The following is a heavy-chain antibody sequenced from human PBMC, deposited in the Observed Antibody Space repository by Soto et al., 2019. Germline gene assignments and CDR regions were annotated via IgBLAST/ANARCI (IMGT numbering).Heavy chain of an antibody. V-gene: IGHV3-23*01. CDR3: AKDMDLAITMVRGVLSSMDV. Sequence: SGGSLRLSCAASGFTFSSYAMSWVRQAPGKGLEWVSAISGSGGSTYYADSVKGRFTISRDNSKNTLYLQMNSLRAEDTAVYYCAKDMDLAITMVRGVLSSMDVWGQGTTVTVSS. D-gene: IGHD3-10*01. CDR2: ISGSGGST. J-gene: IGHJ6*02. CDR1: GFTFSSYA.